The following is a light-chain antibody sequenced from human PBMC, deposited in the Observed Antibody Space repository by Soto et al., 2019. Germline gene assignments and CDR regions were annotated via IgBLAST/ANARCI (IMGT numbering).Light chain of an antibody. J-gene: IGLJ2*01. Sequence: QSVLTQPPSVSAAPGQRVTISCSGSSSNIGSNYVSWYQQLPGAAPKLLIYDNNKRPSGIPDRFSGSTSGTSATLAIAGLQTGDEADYYCDSWDNILSVVLFGGGTKLTVL. CDR1: SSNIGSNY. CDR3: DSWDNILSVVL. CDR2: DNN. V-gene: IGLV1-51*01.